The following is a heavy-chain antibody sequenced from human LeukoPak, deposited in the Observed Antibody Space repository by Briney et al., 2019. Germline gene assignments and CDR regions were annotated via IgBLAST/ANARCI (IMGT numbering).Heavy chain of an antibody. CDR2: INHSGGT. CDR3: ARTHDYNDSSGYFDY. J-gene: IGHJ4*02. V-gene: IGHV4-34*01. D-gene: IGHD3-22*01. CDR1: GGSFSAYY. Sequence: SETLSLTCIVYGGSFSAYYWSWIRQPPGKGLEWIAEINHSGGTNYNPSLMSRVAISVDTSKNQFSLKLSSVTAADTAVYYRARTHDYNDSSGYFDYWGQGTLVTVSS.